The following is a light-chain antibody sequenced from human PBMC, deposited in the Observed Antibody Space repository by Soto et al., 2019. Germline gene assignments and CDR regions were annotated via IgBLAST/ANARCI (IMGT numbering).Light chain of an antibody. Sequence: EIVLTQSPGSLSLSPGQRATLSCRASQSVDTTFFAWYQKTPGQAPRLLIYGASKRATGIPDRFSGSVSGTDFTLIISRLEPEDLSVYCCQQYMSSVTFGQGTKVEIK. CDR2: GAS. V-gene: IGKV3-20*01. J-gene: IGKJ1*01. CDR1: QSVDTTF. CDR3: QQYMSSVT.